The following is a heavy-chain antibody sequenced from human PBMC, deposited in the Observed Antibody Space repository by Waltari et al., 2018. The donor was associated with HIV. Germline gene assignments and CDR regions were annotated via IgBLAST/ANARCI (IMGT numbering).Heavy chain of an antibody. CDR2: IKQDGSGK. D-gene: IGHD3-16*01. CDR1: GFTLSSYW. CDR3: ARDRFMITFLHYFDS. V-gene: IGHV3-7*01. Sequence: EVQLVESGGGLDQPGGSLRLSCAASGFTLSSYWLSWVRQATGKGLSWVPNIKQDGSGKYYVDSVKGRFTSTRDNAKKSLYLQMNSLSAEDTAVYFCARDRFMITFLHYFDSWGQGTLVTVSS. J-gene: IGHJ4*02.